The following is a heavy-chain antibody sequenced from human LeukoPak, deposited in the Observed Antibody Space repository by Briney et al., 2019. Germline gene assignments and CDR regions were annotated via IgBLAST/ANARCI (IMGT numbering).Heavy chain of an antibody. CDR1: GFTFSSYA. J-gene: IGHJ5*02. Sequence: PGGSLRLSCAASGFTFSSYAMSWVRQAPGKGLEWVSAISGSAGSTHYADSVKGRFTISRDNSMNTLYLQMNSLRAEDTAVYYCVSSPTYDSSGYSPFDPWGQGTLVTVSS. CDR2: ISGSAGST. V-gene: IGHV3-23*01. D-gene: IGHD3-22*01. CDR3: VSSPTYDSSGYSPFDP.